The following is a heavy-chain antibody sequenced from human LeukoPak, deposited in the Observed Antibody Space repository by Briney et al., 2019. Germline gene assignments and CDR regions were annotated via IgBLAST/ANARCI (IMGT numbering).Heavy chain of an antibody. CDR3: ARRSMVSSGYFDY. D-gene: IGHD3-10*01. V-gene: IGHV3-23*01. CDR2: VTGSGGYT. Sequence: PGGSLRLSCAASGFTFSSYSMSWVRQAPGKGLEWVSAVTGSGGYTNYADSVKGRFTVSRDDSKTTLYLQMDNLRAEDTAIYYCARRSMVSSGYFDYWGQGTLVTVSS. J-gene: IGHJ4*02. CDR1: GFTFSSYS.